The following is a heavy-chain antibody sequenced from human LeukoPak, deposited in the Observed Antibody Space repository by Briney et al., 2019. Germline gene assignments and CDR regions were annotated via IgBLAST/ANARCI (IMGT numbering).Heavy chain of an antibody. CDR3: ARSEFEAFDM. D-gene: IGHD3-10*01. CDR2: INSNSNYM. Sequence: GGSLRLSCAASGFIFSYYSMNWVRQAPGKGLEWVSSINSNSNYMSYADSVKGRFTISRDNAKNSLYLQMTSLRAEDTAAYYCARSEFEAFDMWGQGTMVTLSS. J-gene: IGHJ3*02. V-gene: IGHV3-21*01. CDR1: GFIFSYYS.